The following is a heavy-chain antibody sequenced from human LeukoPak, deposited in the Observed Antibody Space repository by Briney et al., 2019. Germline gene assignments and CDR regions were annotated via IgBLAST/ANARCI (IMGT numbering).Heavy chain of an antibody. V-gene: IGHV1-69*04. CDR3: ARRYCSSTSCYGYHYYYGMDV. CDR1: GGTFSSYA. CDR2: IIPILGIA. Sequence: SVKVSCKASGGTFSSYAISWVRQAPGQGLEWMGRIIPILGIANYAQKFQGGVTITADKSTSTAYMELSSLRSEDTAVYYCARRYCSSTSCYGYHYYYGMDVWGQGTTVTVSS. J-gene: IGHJ6*02. D-gene: IGHD2-2*01.